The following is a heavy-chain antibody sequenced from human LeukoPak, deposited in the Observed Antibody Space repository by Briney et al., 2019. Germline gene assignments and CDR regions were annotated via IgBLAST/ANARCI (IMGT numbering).Heavy chain of an antibody. CDR3: ARQDGDLTAGYYFDY. Sequence: GESLKISCKGSGYIFTSYWIGWVRQMPGKGLEWMGINYPRDAGTRYSPSFQSQVTISADKSISTAYLQWSSLKASDTAMYYCARQDGDLTAGYYFDYWGQGTLVTVSS. V-gene: IGHV5-51*01. D-gene: IGHD4-17*01. J-gene: IGHJ4*02. CDR2: NYPRDAGT. CDR1: GYIFTSYW.